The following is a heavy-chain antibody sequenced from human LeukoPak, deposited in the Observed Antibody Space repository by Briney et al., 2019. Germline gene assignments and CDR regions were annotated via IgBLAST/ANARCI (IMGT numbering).Heavy chain of an antibody. CDR1: GYTFTGYY. V-gene: IGHV1-2*02. D-gene: IGHD6-13*01. CDR3: ARGISYSSPRDWFDP. CDR2: INPNSGGT. J-gene: IGHJ5*02. Sequence: ASVKVSCKASGYTFTGYYMHWVRQAPGQGLEWMGWINPNSGGTNYAQKFQGRVTMTRDTSISTAYMELSRLRSDDTAVYYCARGISYSSPRDWFDPWGQGTLVTVSS.